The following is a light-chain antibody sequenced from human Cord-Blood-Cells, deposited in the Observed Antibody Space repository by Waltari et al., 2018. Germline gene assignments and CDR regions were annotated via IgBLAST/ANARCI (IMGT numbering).Light chain of an antibody. V-gene: IGLV2-11*01. CDR1: SSDVGGYNY. J-gene: IGLJ3*02. CDR3: CSYAGSYTV. CDR2: DVS. Sequence: QSALTQPRSVSGSPGPSVPISCTGTSSDVGGYNYVSWYQQPPGKAPKLMIYDVSKRPSGVPDRFSGSKSGNTASLTISGLQAEDEADYYCCSYAGSYTVFGGGTKLTVL.